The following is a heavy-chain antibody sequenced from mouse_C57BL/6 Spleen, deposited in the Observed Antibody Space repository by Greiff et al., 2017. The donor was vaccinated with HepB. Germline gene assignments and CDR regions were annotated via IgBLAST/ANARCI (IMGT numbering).Heavy chain of an antibody. CDR2: ISSGSSTI. CDR3: ARVYYYGSSYWFAY. J-gene: IGHJ3*01. V-gene: IGHV5-17*01. Sequence: DVQLVESGGGLVKPGGSLKLSCAASGFTFSDYGMHWVRQAPEKGLEWVAYISSGSSTIYYADTVKGRFTISRDNAKNTLFLQMTSLRSEDTAMYYCARVYYYGSSYWFAYWGQGTLVTVSA. CDR1: GFTFSDYG. D-gene: IGHD1-1*01.